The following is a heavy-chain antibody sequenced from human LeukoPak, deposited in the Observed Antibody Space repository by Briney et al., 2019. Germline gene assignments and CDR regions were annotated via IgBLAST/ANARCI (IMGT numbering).Heavy chain of an antibody. CDR3: ARDRSSSWPDAFDI. CDR1: GYTFTGYY. D-gene: IGHD6-13*01. J-gene: IGHJ3*02. Sequence: ASVKVSCKASGYTFTGYYMHWVRQAPGQGLEWMGWINPNSGGTNYAQKFQGRVTMTRDTSISTAYMELSRLRSDDTAVYYCARDRSSSWPDAFDIWGQGTMVNVSS. CDR2: INPNSGGT. V-gene: IGHV1-2*02.